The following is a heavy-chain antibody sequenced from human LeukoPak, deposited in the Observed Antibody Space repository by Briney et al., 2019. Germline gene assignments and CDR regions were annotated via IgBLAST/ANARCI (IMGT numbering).Heavy chain of an antibody. Sequence: PGGSLRLSCTASGFTFSDHNMNWVRQAPGKGLEWVSYISSTSSTIYYADSVKGRFTISRDYAKNSLYLQMNSLRDEDTAVYYCAREKLWFFDSWGQGTLVTVSS. D-gene: IGHD5-18*01. V-gene: IGHV3-48*02. CDR1: GFTFSDHN. CDR3: AREKLWFFDS. J-gene: IGHJ5*01. CDR2: ISSTSSTI.